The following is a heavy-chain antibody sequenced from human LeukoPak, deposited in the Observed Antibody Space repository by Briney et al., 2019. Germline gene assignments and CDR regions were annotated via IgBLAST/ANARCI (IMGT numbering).Heavy chain of an antibody. CDR3: ARSVGYYYTIDV. V-gene: IGHV3-11*01. CDR1: GFTFSDYY. D-gene: IGHD2-15*01. Sequence: GGSLRLTCVACGFTFSDYYMGWVRQAPGRGLEWVSYISGSGSDLYYADSVKGRFTISRDNAKNSLFLQMNSLRAEDTAVYYCARSVGYYYTIDVWGQGTTVTVSS. CDR2: ISGSGSDL. J-gene: IGHJ6*02.